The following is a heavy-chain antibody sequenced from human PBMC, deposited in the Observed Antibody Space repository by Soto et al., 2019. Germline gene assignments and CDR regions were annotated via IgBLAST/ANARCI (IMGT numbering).Heavy chain of an antibody. CDR3: ARETMEGYCSSTSCLAFDY. J-gene: IGHJ4*02. CDR1: GGSISSGGYY. V-gene: IGHV4-31*03. CDR2: IYYSGST. Sequence: SETLSLTCTVSGGSISSGGYYWSWIRQHPGKGLEWIGYIYYSGSTYYNPSLKSRVTISVDTSKNQFSLKLSSVTAADTAVYYCARETMEGYCSSTSCLAFDYWGQGTLVTVSS. D-gene: IGHD2-2*01.